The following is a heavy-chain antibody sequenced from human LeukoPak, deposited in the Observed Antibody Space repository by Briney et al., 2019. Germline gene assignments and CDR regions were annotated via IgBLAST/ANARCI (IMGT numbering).Heavy chain of an antibody. Sequence: SETLSLTCTVSGGSISSYYWSWLRQPPGKGLEWIGYIYYSGSTNYNPSLKSRVTISVDTSKNQFSLKLSSVTAADTAVYYCARGWGDYYFDYWGQGTLVTVSS. D-gene: IGHD2-21*02. CDR2: IYYSGST. CDR3: ARGWGDYYFDY. J-gene: IGHJ4*02. V-gene: IGHV4-59*01. CDR1: GGSISSYY.